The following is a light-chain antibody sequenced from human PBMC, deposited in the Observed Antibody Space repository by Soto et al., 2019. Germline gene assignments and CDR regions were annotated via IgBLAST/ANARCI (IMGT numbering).Light chain of an antibody. CDR1: SSDVGGYNY. CDR3: SSYTSSSTRV. CDR2: EVR. V-gene: IGLV2-14*01. J-gene: IGLJ3*02. Sequence: QSALTQPASVSGSPGQSITISCTGTSSDVGGYNYVSWYQHHPGQAPKLMIYEVRNRPSGVSNRFSGSKSGNTASLTISGLQAEDEADYYCSSYTSSSTRVFGGGTKVTVL.